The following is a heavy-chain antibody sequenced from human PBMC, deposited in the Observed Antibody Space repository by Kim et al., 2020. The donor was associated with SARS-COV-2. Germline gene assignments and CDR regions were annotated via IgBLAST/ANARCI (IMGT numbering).Heavy chain of an antibody. CDR3: AKGDCSSSSCYTTDC. CDR1: GFTFNSYA. CDR2: ISGSGTST. D-gene: IGHD2-2*02. J-gene: IGHJ4*01. Sequence: GGSLRLSCAASGFTFNSYAMSWVRQAPGKGLECVSTISGSGTSTYYVDSVKGRFTISRDNSKNTVYLQMNSLRAEDTAVYYCAKGDCSSSSCYTTDCWG. V-gene: IGHV3-23*01.